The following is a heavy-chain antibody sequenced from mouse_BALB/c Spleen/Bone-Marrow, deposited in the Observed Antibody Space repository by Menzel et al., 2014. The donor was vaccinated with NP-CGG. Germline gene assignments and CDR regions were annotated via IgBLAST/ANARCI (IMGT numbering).Heavy chain of an antibody. CDR2: IWSDGIT. D-gene: IGHD2-1*01. CDR1: GFSLTNYG. Sequence: VKVEESGPGLVAPSQSLSIPCTVSGFSLTNYGVHWVRQPPGKGLEWLVVIWSDGITTYNSALKSRPSISKDNSKSQVFLKMNSLQTDDTAMYYCARYGNYAMDYWGQGTSVTVSS. J-gene: IGHJ4*01. CDR3: ARYGNYAMDY. V-gene: IGHV2-6*02.